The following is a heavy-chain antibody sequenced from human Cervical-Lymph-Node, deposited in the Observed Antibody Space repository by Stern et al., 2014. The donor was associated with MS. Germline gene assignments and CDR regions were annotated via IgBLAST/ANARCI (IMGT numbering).Heavy chain of an antibody. CDR2: IYHSGAS. J-gene: IGHJ2*01. CDR3: ARERQQYCNSEGCSYWYFDL. D-gene: IGHD2/OR15-2a*01. V-gene: IGHV4-4*02. Sequence: QVQLQESGPGLVKPSGTLSLTCAVSGGSVSSTNWWSWVRQSPGKGLEWIGNIYHSGASNYRPSLRSRVSISLDTSKTPLSLHLTPVTAADTAVYYCARERQQYCNSEGCSYWYFDLWGRGTLVTVSS. CDR1: GGSVSSTNW.